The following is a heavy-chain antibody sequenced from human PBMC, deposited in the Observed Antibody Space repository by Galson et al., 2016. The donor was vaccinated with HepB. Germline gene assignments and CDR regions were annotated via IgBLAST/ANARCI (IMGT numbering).Heavy chain of an antibody. Sequence: QSGAEVKNPGESLKISCKVSGYTFTSYWIGWVRQMPGKGLEWMGIIYPSDSDTKYRPSFQGPVTISVDKSISTAFLQWASLKASDTAIYYCARQFKSGWYGFGDSWGQGTLVTVSS. CDR1: GYTFTSYW. D-gene: IGHD6-19*01. CDR2: IYPSDSDT. V-gene: IGHV5-51*01. CDR3: ARQFKSGWYGFGDS. J-gene: IGHJ4*02.